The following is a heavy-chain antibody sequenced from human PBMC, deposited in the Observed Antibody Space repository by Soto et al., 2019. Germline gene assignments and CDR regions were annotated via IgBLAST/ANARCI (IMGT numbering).Heavy chain of an antibody. CDR2: ISYDGSNK. J-gene: IGHJ6*02. V-gene: IGHV3-30*18. CDR3: AKDFTVGDYVWGSYRPPEDYYYGMDV. D-gene: IGHD3-16*02. CDR1: GFTFSSYG. Sequence: GGSLRLSCAASGFTFSSYGMHWVRQAPGKGLEWVAVISYDGSNKYYADSVKGRFTISRDNSKNTLYLQMNSLRAEDTAVYYCAKDFTVGDYVWGSYRPPEDYYYGMDVWGQGTTVTVS.